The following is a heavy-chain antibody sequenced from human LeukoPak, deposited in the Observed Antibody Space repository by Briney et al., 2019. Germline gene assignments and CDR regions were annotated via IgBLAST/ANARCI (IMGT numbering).Heavy chain of an antibody. CDR2: ISSSSSTI. CDR1: GFTFSSYS. D-gene: IGHD2-2*02. J-gene: IGHJ4*02. V-gene: IGHV3-48*01. Sequence: GGSLRLSCAASGFTFSSYSMNWVRQAPGKGLEWVSYISSSSSTIYYADSVKGRFTISRDNAKNSLYLQMNSLRAEDTAVYYCARMIVVVPAAIEGYFDYWGQGTLVTVSS. CDR3: ARMIVVVPAAIEGYFDY.